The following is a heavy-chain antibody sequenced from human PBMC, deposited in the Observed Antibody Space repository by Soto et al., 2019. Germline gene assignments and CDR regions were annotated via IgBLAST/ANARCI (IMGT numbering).Heavy chain of an antibody. CDR3: ARDLWGYCGTDCYPLDV. V-gene: IGHV4-59*01. CDR1: GGSISGYY. Sequence: SVTLSLTCTVSGGSISGYYWSWIRQPPGKGLEWIGYMYNTGSTVYNPSFKSRVTISVDTSKNQFSLKLNSVTAADTAVYYCARDLWGYCGTDCYPLDVWGQGTTVTVSS. J-gene: IGHJ6*02. CDR2: MYNTGST. D-gene: IGHD2-21*02.